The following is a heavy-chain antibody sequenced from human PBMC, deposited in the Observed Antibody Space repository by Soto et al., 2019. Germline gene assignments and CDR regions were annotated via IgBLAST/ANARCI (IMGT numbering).Heavy chain of an antibody. V-gene: IGHV3-23*01. Sequence: EVQLLESGGGLVQPGGSLRLSCAASGVTFSSYAMSWVRQAPGKGLEWVSAISGSGGSTYYADSVKGRFTISRDNSKNTLYLQMNSLRAEDTAVYYCAKVHYDSSGPPYFDYWGQGTLVTVSS. D-gene: IGHD3-22*01. CDR2: ISGSGGST. J-gene: IGHJ4*02. CDR1: GVTFSSYA. CDR3: AKVHYDSSGPPYFDY.